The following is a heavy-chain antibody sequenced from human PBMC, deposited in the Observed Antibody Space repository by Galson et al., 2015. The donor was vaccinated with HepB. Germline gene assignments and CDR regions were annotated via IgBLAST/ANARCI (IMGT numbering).Heavy chain of an antibody. D-gene: IGHD1-14*01. CDR2: IKQDGSEK. CDR3: ARLYMSYYYYYMDV. CDR1: GFTFSSYW. J-gene: IGHJ6*03. Sequence: SLRLSCAASGFTFSSYWMSWVRQAPGKGLEWVANIKQDGSEKYYVDSVKGRFTISRDNAKNSLYLQMNSLRAEDTAVYYCARLYMSYYYYYMDVWGKGTTVTVSS. V-gene: IGHV3-7*01.